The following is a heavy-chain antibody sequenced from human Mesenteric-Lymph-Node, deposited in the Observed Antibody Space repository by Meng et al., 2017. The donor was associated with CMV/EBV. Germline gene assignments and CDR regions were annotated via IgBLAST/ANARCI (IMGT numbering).Heavy chain of an antibody. V-gene: IGHV3-21*06. Sequence: GESLKISCTASGFTISSYSMNWVRQAPGKGLEWVSSISTRAPNIYYADSLKGRFTISRGSAKNTLYLQMNSLGAEDTAVYYCTRELGYSYGPYFYGMDVWGQGTTVTVSS. CDR2: ISTRAPNI. CDR1: GFTISSYS. CDR3: TRELGYSYGPYFYGMDV. D-gene: IGHD5-18*01. J-gene: IGHJ6*02.